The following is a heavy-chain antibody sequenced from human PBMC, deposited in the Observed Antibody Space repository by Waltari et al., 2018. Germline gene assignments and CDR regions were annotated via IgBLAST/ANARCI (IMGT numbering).Heavy chain of an antibody. V-gene: IGHV1-24*01. Sequence: QVQLVQSGAEVKKPGASVKVSCKVSGYTLTELSMHWVRQAPGKGLEWMGGFDPEEGETNYAQKFQGRGTMTEDTSTDTAYMELSSLRSEDTSVYYCATALTYCGGDCYQFELGYWGQGTLVTVSS. CDR3: ATALTYCGGDCYQFELGY. CDR1: GYTLTELS. J-gene: IGHJ4*02. D-gene: IGHD2-21*01. CDR2: FDPEEGET.